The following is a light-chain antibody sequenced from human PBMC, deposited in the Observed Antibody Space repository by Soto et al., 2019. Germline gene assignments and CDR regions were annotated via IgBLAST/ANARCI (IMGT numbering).Light chain of an antibody. CDR1: QSVSSSY. J-gene: IGKJ2*01. V-gene: IGKV3-20*01. CDR3: QQYGSSPNT. CDR2: GAS. Sequence: EIVLTQSPGTLSLSPGERATLSCRASQSVSSSYLAWYQQKPGQAPRLLIYGASTRATDIPDRFSGIGSGTDFTLTISRLEPEDFAVYYCQQYGSSPNTFGQGTKLEIK.